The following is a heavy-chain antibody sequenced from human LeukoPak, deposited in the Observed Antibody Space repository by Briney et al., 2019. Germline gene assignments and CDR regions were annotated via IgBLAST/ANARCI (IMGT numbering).Heavy chain of an antibody. J-gene: IGHJ4*02. CDR2: IIPIFGTP. D-gene: IGHD1-26*01. Sequence: ASVKVSCKASGYTFTSYYMHWVRQAPGQGLEWMGGIIPIFGTPNYTQKFQGRVTITADKSTSTAYMELSRLRSEDTAVYYCAISGGYWAWSHWGQGTLVTVSS. V-gene: IGHV1-69*06. CDR3: AISGGYWAWSH. CDR1: GYTFTSYY.